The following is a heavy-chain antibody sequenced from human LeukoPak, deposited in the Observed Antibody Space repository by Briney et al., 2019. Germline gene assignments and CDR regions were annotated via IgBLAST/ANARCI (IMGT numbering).Heavy chain of an antibody. Sequence: ASVKVSCKASGYTFTSYGISWVRQAHGQGLEWMGWISAYNGNTNYAQKLQGRVTMTTDTSTSTAYMELRSLRSDDTAVYYCARDQVSSSWYKGNWFDPWGQGTLVTVSS. J-gene: IGHJ5*02. D-gene: IGHD6-13*01. CDR2: ISAYNGNT. CDR3: ARDQVSSSWYKGNWFDP. V-gene: IGHV1-18*01. CDR1: GYTFTSYG.